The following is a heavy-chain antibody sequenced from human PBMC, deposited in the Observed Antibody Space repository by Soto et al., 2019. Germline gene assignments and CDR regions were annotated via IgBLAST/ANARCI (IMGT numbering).Heavy chain of an antibody. J-gene: IGHJ5*02. CDR2: IYWDDDK. Sequence: QITLKESGPTLVKPTQTLTLTCTFSGFSLSTSGVGVGWIRQPPGKALEWLALIYWDDDKRYSPSLKSRLTITKDTPKNQVVLTMTNMDPVDTATYYCAHSPTSITMVRGYNWFDPWGQGTLVTVSS. CDR3: AHSPTSITMVRGYNWFDP. CDR1: GFSLSTSGVG. D-gene: IGHD3-10*01. V-gene: IGHV2-5*02.